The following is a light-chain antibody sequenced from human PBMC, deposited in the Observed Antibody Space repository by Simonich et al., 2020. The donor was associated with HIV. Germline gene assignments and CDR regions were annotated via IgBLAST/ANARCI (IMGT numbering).Light chain of an antibody. J-gene: IGKJ4*01. V-gene: IGKV3-15*01. Sequence: EIVMTQSPATLSVSPVDRATLSCRASQSVTTNLAWYQQKPGQAPRLLIYAASTRATGIPARFSGSGSGTEFTLTISSTQSEDFAVYYCQQYNNWPPLTFGGGTKVEIK. CDR1: QSVTTN. CDR3: QQYNNWPPLT. CDR2: AAS.